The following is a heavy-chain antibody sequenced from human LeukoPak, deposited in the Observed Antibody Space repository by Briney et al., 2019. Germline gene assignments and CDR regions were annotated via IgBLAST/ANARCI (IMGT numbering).Heavy chain of an antibody. CDR2: IRYDGSNK. V-gene: IGHV3-30*02. CDR3: ARVRGSLGYYFDY. Sequence: GRSLRLSCAASGFTFSNFGMHWVRQAPGKGLEWVAFIRYDGSNKYYADSVKGRFTISRDNSKNTLYLQMNNLRAEDTAVYYCARVRGSLGYYFDYWGQGTLVTVSS. J-gene: IGHJ4*02. CDR1: GFTFSNFG. D-gene: IGHD7-27*01.